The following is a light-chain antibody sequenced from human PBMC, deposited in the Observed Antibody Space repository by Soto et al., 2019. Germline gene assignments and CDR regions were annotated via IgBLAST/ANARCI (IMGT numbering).Light chain of an antibody. V-gene: IGKV3-15*01. CDR3: QHYNNCPS. CDR1: QSVSSN. J-gene: IGKJ5*01. Sequence: EIVMTQSPATLSVSPGERATLSCRASQSVSSNLAWYQQKPGQAPRLLIYGASTRATGIPARFSGSGSGTDFTLIISSLHSEYVAYYYCQHYNNCPSFGQGTRLEIK. CDR2: GAS.